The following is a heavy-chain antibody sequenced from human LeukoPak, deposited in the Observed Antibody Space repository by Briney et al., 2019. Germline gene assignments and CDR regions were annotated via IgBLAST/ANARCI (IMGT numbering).Heavy chain of an antibody. Sequence: SETLSLTCIVSGGSISSYYWSWIRQSPEKGLEWIGYIYYSGGTSYNPSLKGRVTISVDTAKNQFSLKLSSVTAADTAVYYCARDQKGASCYDKWGQGTLVTVPS. CDR2: IYYSGGT. D-gene: IGHD2-2*01. CDR1: GGSISSYY. V-gene: IGHV4-59*01. CDR3: ARDQKGASCYDK. J-gene: IGHJ4*02.